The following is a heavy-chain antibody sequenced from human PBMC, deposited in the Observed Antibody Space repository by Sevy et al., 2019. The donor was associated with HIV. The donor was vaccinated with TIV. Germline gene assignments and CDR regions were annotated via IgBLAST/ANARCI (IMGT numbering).Heavy chain of an antibody. CDR2: ISGSGRST. Sequence: WGSLRLSCAASGFTFTSYAMNWVRQAPGKGLDWVSSISGSGRSTYYADSVEGRFTISRDNSKNTLSLQMNSLRADDTAVYYCAKGYCSGGSCPRDYYYYGMDVWGQGTTVTVSS. CDR1: GFTFTSYA. V-gene: IGHV3-23*01. CDR3: AKGYCSGGSCPRDYYYYGMDV. J-gene: IGHJ6*02. D-gene: IGHD2-15*01.